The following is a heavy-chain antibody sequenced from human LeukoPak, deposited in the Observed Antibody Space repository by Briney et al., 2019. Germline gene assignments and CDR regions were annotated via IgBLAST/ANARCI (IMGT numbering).Heavy chain of an antibody. CDR2: SYHSRST. D-gene: IGHD5-12*01. CDR1: GGSISSDGYS. V-gene: IGHV4-30-2*01. CDR3: ARYSGYDYFDH. J-gene: IGHJ4*02. Sequence: MSSETLSLTCAASGGSISSDGYSCSWIRPPPGKGLEWIGYSYHSRSTYYNPSLKSRVTISVDRSKNQFSEKLRTVTAADTVVYYSARYSGYDYFDHSVRGTQLTVSS.